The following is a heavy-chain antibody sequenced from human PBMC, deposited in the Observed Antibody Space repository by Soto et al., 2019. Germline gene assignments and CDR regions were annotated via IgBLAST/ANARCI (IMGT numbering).Heavy chain of an antibody. J-gene: IGHJ4*02. Sequence: QVQLVESGGGVVQPGRSLRLSCAASGFTFSTHGMHWVRQAPGKGLEWVAVIWYDGSEKYYADPVKGRFTISRDNPKNTLYLQMNSLRAEDTAIYYCATDSGSLSGPQDYWGQGTLVTVSS. D-gene: IGHD1-26*01. CDR1: GFTFSTHG. CDR3: ATDSGSLSGPQDY. CDR2: IWYDGSEK. V-gene: IGHV3-33*01.